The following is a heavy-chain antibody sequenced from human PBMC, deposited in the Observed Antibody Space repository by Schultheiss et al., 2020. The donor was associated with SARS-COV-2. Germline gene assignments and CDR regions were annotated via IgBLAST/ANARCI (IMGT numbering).Heavy chain of an antibody. V-gene: IGHV4-61*01. D-gene: IGHD5-18*01. CDR2: IYYSGDT. Sequence: SETLSLTCTVSGGSVSSGSYYWSWIRQPPGKGLEWIGYIYYSGDTSYNPSLKSRVTISGETSKNQFSLKMSSVTAADTAVYYCARGYRYFYYAMDVWGQGTTVTVSS. J-gene: IGHJ6*02. CDR1: GGSVSSGSYY. CDR3: ARGYRYFYYAMDV.